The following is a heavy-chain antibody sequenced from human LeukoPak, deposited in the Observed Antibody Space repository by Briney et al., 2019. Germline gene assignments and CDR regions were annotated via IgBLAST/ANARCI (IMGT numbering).Heavy chain of an antibody. J-gene: IGHJ3*02. CDR1: GGSISSGSYY. CDR3: AREIVVVPAAMTHGAFDI. CDR2: IYTSGST. V-gene: IGHV4-61*02. D-gene: IGHD2-2*01. Sequence: PSETLSLTCTGSGGSISSGSYYWSWIRQPAGKGLEWIGRIYTSGSTNYNPSLKSRVTISVDTSKNRFSLKLSSVTAADTAVYYCAREIVVVPAAMTHGAFDIWGQGTMVTVSS.